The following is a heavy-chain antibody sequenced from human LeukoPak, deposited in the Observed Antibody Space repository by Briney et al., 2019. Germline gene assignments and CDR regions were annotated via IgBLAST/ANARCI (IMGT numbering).Heavy chain of an antibody. V-gene: IGHV4-39*01. CDR3: ARRMFFYGSGSYYGNFDY. D-gene: IGHD3-10*01. CDR1: GGSISSSSYY. CDR2: IYYSGST. Sequence: TSETLSLTCTVSGGSISSSSYYWGWIRQPPGKRLGWIGSIYYSGSTYYNPSHKSRVTITVDTSKNQFSLKMSSVTAADTAVYYCARRMFFYGSGSYYGNFDYWGQGTLVNVSS. J-gene: IGHJ4*02.